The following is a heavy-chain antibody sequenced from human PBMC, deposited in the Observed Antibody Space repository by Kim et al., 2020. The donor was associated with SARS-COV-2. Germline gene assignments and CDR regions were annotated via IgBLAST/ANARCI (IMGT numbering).Heavy chain of an antibody. D-gene: IGHD6-19*01. CDR1: GYTFTSYA. Sequence: ASVKVSCKTSGYTFTSYAMNWVRQAPGQGLEWMGWINTNTGNPTYAQGFTGRFVFSLDTSVSTAYLQISSLEAEDTAVYYCARYTGSGRQYFFDYWGQGTLVTVSS. V-gene: IGHV7-4-1*02. CDR2: INTNTGNP. CDR3: ARYTGSGRQYFFDY. J-gene: IGHJ4*02.